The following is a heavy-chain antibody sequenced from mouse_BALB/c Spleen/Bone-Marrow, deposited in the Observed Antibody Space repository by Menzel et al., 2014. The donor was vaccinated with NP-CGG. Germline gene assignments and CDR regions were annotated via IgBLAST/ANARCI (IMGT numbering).Heavy chain of an antibody. J-gene: IGHJ2*01. V-gene: IGHV14-3*02. D-gene: IGHD2-4*01. Sequence: EVQLQQSGAELVKPGASVKLSCTASGFNIKDTYMHWVKQRPEQGLEWIGRIDPANGNTKYDPKFQGKATITADTSSNTAYLQLSSLTSEDTAVYYCALYYDYDVGYWGQGTTFTVSS. CDR2: IDPANGNT. CDR3: ALYYDYDVGY. CDR1: GFNIKDTY.